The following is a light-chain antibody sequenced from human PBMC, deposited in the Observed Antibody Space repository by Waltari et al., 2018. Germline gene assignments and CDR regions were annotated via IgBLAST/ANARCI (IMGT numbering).Light chain of an antibody. CDR1: QSVSSY. CDR3: QQRSNWPLLT. CDR2: DAS. J-gene: IGKJ4*01. Sequence: EIVLTQSPATLSLSPGERATLSSRARQSVSSYLAWYQQKPGQAPRLLISDASNRATGIPARFSGSGSGTDFTLTISSLEPEDFAVYYCQQRSNWPLLTFGGGTKVEIK. V-gene: IGKV3-11*01.